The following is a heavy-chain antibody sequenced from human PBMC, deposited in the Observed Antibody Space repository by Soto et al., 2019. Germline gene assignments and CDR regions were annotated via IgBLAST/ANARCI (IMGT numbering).Heavy chain of an antibody. V-gene: IGHV3-7*01. CDR1: GFTFSNYW. CDR2: IKEDGSEK. Sequence: PGGSLRLSCAASGFTFSNYWMSWVRQAPGKGLEWVANIKEDGSEKYYVDSVKGRFTISRDNAKNSLSLQMNSLRAEDTAVYYGARNGRNGKYWGQGTLVTVSS. CDR3: ARNGRNGKY. J-gene: IGHJ4*02. D-gene: IGHD1-1*01.